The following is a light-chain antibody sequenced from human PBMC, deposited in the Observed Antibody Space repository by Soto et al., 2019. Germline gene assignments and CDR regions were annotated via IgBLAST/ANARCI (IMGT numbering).Light chain of an antibody. CDR3: QQYYNTPPYT. V-gene: IGKV4-1*01. J-gene: IGKJ2*01. Sequence: DIVMTQSPDSLAVSLGERATINCKSSQSVLYNSNNKNYLAWYQKKPGQPPKLLIYWASTRESGVPDRFSGSGSGTDFTLTISSLQAEDVAVYYRQQYYNTPPYTFGQGTKLEIK. CDR1: QSVLYNSNNKNY. CDR2: WAS.